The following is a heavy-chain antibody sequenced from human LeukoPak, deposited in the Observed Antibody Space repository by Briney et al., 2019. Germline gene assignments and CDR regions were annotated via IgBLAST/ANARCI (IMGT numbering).Heavy chain of an antibody. Sequence: GGSLRLSCAASGFTFSSYGMRWVRQAPGKGLEWVAVIWYDGSNKYYADSVKGRFTISRDNSKNTLYLQMNSLRAEDTAVYYCARGGATAMAYLNRKYYYGMDVWGQGTTVTVSS. CDR1: GFTFSSYG. D-gene: IGHD5-18*01. CDR2: IWYDGSNK. CDR3: ARGGATAMAYLNRKYYYGMDV. J-gene: IGHJ6*02. V-gene: IGHV3-33*01.